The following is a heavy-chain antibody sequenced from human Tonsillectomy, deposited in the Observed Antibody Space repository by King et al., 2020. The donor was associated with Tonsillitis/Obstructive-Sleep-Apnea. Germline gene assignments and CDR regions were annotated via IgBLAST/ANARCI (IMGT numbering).Heavy chain of an antibody. J-gene: IGHJ5*02. CDR3: ARQDYDFWSGYWAHNWFDP. D-gene: IGHD3-3*01. CDR2: IYYSGST. Sequence: VQLQESGPGLVKPSETLSLTCTVSGGSISSYYWSWIRQPPGKGLEWIGYIYYSGSTNYNPSLKSRVTISVDTSKNQFSLKLSSVTAADTDVYYCARQDYDFWSGYWAHNWFDPWGQGTLVTVSS. V-gene: IGHV4-59*08. CDR1: GGSISSYY.